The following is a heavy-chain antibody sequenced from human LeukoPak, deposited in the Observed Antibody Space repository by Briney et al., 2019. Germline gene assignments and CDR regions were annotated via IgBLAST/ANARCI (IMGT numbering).Heavy chain of an antibody. CDR2: IRSKAYGWTT. V-gene: IGHV3-49*03. D-gene: IGHD2-8*01. CDR3: TIEDCTNGVCYTLFDY. Sequence: RSLRLSCTASGFTFGDYAMSWFRQAPGKGVEWVGFIRSKAYGWTTEYAASVKGRFTISRDDSKSIAYLQMSSLKTEDTAVYYCTIEDCTNGVCYTLFDYWGQGTLVTVSS. CDR1: GFTFGDYA. J-gene: IGHJ4*02.